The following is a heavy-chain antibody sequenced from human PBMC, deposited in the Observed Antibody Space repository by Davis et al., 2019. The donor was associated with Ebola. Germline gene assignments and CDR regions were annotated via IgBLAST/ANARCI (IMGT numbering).Heavy chain of an antibody. CDR3: ARGPPYFCMGGRCYSYYFDS. D-gene: IGHD2-15*01. Sequence: PSETLSLTCTVSGGSISSSSYYWGWIRRPPGKGLDWIGTIYYSGSTYYNPSLKSRLTISVDTSINQFSLRLSSVTAADTAIYFCARGPPYFCMGGRCYSYYFDSWGQGTLVTVSS. V-gene: IGHV4-39*07. J-gene: IGHJ4*02. CDR2: IYYSGST. CDR1: GGSISSSSYY.